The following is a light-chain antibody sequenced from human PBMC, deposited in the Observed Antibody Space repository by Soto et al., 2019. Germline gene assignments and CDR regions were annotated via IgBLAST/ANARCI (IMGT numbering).Light chain of an antibody. V-gene: IGLV2-14*01. CDR2: EVS. Sequence: QSVLTQSASVSGSPGQSITISCTGTSSDVGGYNYVSWYQQHPGKAPKLIIYEVSNRPSGVSNRFSGSKSGNTASLTISGLQAEDEADYYCSSYTSSSTHVVFGGGTKLTVL. J-gene: IGLJ2*01. CDR3: SSYTSSSTHVV. CDR1: SSDVGGYNY.